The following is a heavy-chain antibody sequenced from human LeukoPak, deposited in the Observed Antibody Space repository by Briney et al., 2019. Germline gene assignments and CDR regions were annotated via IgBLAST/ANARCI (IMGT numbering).Heavy chain of an antibody. Sequence: PSETLSLTCAASGFTFSGYYWSWIRQPPGKGLEWIGEINHSGSTNYNPSLKSRVTISIDTSKNQFSLKLNSVTAADTAVYYCTRGQDHWGQGTLVTVSS. V-gene: IGHV4-34*01. CDR2: INHSGST. CDR3: TRGQDH. J-gene: IGHJ4*02. CDR1: GFTFSGYY.